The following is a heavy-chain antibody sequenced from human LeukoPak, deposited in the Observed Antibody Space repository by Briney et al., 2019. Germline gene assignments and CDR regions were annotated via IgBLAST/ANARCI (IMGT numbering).Heavy chain of an antibody. D-gene: IGHD3-10*01. CDR3: AREYYGSGSYYDGYYLDF. J-gene: IGHJ4*02. CDR1: GDTFNSYA. Sequence: SVKVSCKVSGDTFNSYAVAWVRQAPGQGLEWMGLIIPAFGTTHYAQRFQGRVTITSDKSTTTAYMELGSLRSEDTAVYYCAREYYGSGSYYDGYYLDFWGQGTLVTVSS. CDR2: IIPAFGTT. V-gene: IGHV1-69*06.